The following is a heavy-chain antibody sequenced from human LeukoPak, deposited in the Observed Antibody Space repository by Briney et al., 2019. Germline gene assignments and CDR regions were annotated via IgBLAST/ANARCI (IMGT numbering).Heavy chain of an antibody. CDR1: GFTFSSYW. Sequence: PGGSLRLSCAASGFTFSSYWMHWVRQAPGKGLEWVAVIWFDGSNKYNADSVRGRFTISRDNSKDTLYLEMNSLRDEDTAVYYCAKASGRYCSSTRCQAPLDYWGQGTLVTVSS. J-gene: IGHJ4*02. CDR3: AKASGRYCSSTRCQAPLDY. CDR2: IWFDGSNK. V-gene: IGHV3-33*06. D-gene: IGHD2-2*01.